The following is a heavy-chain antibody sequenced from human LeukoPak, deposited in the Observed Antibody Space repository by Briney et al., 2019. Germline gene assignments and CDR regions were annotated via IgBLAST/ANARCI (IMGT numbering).Heavy chain of an antibody. V-gene: IGHV3-23*01. CDR2: ISGSGGST. Sequence: ETLSLTCTVSGGSISSSSYYWGWIRQPPGKGLEWVSAISGSGGSTYYADSVKGRFTISRDNSKNTLYLQMNSLRAEDTAVYYCAKDFNSGQGFDYWGQGTLVTVSS. CDR1: GGSISSSSYY. J-gene: IGHJ4*02. D-gene: IGHD5-12*01. CDR3: AKDFNSGQGFDY.